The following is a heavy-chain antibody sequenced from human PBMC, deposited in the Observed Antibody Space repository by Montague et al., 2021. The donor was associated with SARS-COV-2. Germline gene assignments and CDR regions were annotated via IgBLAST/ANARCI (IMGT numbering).Heavy chain of an antibody. J-gene: IGHJ4*02. D-gene: IGHD5-12*01. Sequence: SETLSLTCSLSGGSISDYYWNWIRQPPGKGLEWIGYIYYNTGNTXYNPPLHSRVTISLDTSKNQFSLNLRSVTAADTALYFCARGTGYDYYFDCWGLGTLVTVSS. V-gene: IGHV4-59*01. CDR3: ARGTGYDYYFDC. CDR1: GGSISDYY. CDR2: IYYNTGNT.